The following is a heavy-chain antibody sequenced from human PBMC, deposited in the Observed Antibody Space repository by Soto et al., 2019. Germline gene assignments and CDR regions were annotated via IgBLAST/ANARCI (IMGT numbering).Heavy chain of an antibody. CDR3: ARDRLGNGYNPYFDY. V-gene: IGHV3-74*01. CDR2: INGAGSST. Sequence: VGSLRLSCAASGFTFSSYWMHWVRQAPGKGLVWVSGINGAGSSTKYADSEKGRFTITRDNANNTLYLQMNSLRAEDTAVYYCARDRLGNGYNPYFDYWGQGTLVTVSS. J-gene: IGHJ4*02. CDR1: GFTFSSYW. D-gene: IGHD5-12*01.